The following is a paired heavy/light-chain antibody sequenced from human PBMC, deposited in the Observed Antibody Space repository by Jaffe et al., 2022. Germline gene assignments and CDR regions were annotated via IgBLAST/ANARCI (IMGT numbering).Light chain of an antibody. V-gene: IGKV3-11*01. CDR2: DAS. Sequence: EIVLTQSPATLSLSPGERATLSCRASQSVSSYLAWYQQKPGQAPRLLIYDASNRATGIPARFSGSGSGTDFTLTISSLEPEDFAVYYCQQRSNWPPGITFGQGTRLEIK. J-gene: IGKJ5*01. CDR3: QQRSNWPPGIT. CDR1: QSVSSY.
Heavy chain of an antibody. D-gene: IGHD4-17*01. V-gene: IGHV4-39*01. Sequence: QLQLQESGPGLVKPSETLSLTCTVSGGSISSSSYYWGWIRQPPGKGLEWIGSIYYSGSTYYNPSLKSRVTISVDTSKNQFSLKLSSVTAADTAVYYCARHAPAGDYVWDPSSKPYYFDYWGQGTLVTVSS. CDR3: ARHAPAGDYVWDPSSKPYYFDY. CDR2: IYYSGST. J-gene: IGHJ4*02. CDR1: GGSISSSSYY.